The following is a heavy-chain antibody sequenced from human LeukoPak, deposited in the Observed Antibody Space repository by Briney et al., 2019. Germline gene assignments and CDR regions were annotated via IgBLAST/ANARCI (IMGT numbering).Heavy chain of an antibody. Sequence: SVKVSCKASGGTFSSYAISWVRQAPGQGLEWMGRIIPIFGTANYAQKFQGRVTITTDESTSTAYMELSSLRSEDTAVYYCARVAYYDFWSGKGVGYYYYYMDVWGKGTTVTVSS. V-gene: IGHV1-69*05. CDR3: ARVAYYDFWSGKGVGYYYYYMDV. J-gene: IGHJ6*03. CDR1: GGTFSSYA. CDR2: IIPIFGTA. D-gene: IGHD3-3*01.